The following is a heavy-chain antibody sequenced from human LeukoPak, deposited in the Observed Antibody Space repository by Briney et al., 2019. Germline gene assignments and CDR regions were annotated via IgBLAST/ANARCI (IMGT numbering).Heavy chain of an antibody. D-gene: IGHD3-10*01. CDR1: EFTFSDYY. CDR2: ISSTASTR. CDR3: ARCGDGLPCDFDY. J-gene: IGHJ4*02. V-gene: IGHV3-11*04. Sequence: PGGSLRLSCAASEFTFSDYYMSWVRQAPGEGLAWVSYISSTASTRYYADSVKSRFTISRDNAKNSLYLQMNSLRAEDTAVYYCARCGDGLPCDFDYWGQGTLVTVSS.